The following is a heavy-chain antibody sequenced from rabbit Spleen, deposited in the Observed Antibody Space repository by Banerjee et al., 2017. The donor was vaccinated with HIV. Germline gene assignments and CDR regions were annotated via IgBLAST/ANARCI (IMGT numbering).Heavy chain of an antibody. CDR1: GFSFSSDY. V-gene: IGHV1S40*01. CDR2: IYAASGGSA. CDR3: ARDYAGYAVYDGALDL. J-gene: IGHJ6*01. Sequence: QSLEESGGDLVKPGASLTLTCTASGFSFSSDYMCWVRQAPGKGLELIACIYAASGGSAWYANWAKGRFTISKTSSTTVTLQMTSLTAADTATYTCARDYAGYAVYDGALDLWGQGTLVTVS. D-gene: IGHD7-1*01.